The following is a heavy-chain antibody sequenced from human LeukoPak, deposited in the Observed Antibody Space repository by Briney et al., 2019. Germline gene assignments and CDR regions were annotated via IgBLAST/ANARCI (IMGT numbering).Heavy chain of an antibody. CDR2: INHNESP. V-gene: IGHV4-34*01. D-gene: IGHD6-19*01. CDR1: GGSISSDY. Sequence: SETLSLTCTVSGGSISSDYWSWIRQPPGKGLEWIGEINHNESPNYNPSLKSRVTISVDTSKNQFSLTLSSVTAADTAVYYCARGHAAVASEGFDFWGQGTLVTVSS. J-gene: IGHJ4*02. CDR3: ARGHAAVASEGFDF.